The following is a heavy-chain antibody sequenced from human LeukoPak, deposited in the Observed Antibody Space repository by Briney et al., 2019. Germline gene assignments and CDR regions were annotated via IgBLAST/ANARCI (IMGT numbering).Heavy chain of an antibody. CDR3: ARDLLSGDYVAFDI. CDR1: GYTFTSYV. D-gene: IGHD4-17*01. Sequence: ASVKVSCKASGYTFTSYVISWVRQAPGQGLEWMGWISAYNGNTNYAQKLQGRVTMTTDTSTSTAYMELRSLRSDDTAVYYCARDLLSGDYVAFDIWGQGTMVTVSS. V-gene: IGHV1-18*01. J-gene: IGHJ3*02. CDR2: ISAYNGNT.